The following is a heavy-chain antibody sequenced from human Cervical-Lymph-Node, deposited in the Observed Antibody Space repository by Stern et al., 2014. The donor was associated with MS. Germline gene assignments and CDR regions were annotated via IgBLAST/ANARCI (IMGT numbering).Heavy chain of an antibody. CDR1: GFSLVTSGVR. CDR3: ARMMGSGYRHYFDY. D-gene: IGHD3-3*01. CDR2: IDWNDQK. Sequence: QVTLKESGPALVKPTQTLTLTCTFSGFSLVTSGVRVSWIRQPPGKALEWLARIDWNDQKFYTTSLMTRLPISKDTPNNKWGPSLTNLDPVDTATYDCARMMGSGYRHYFDYWGQGTPVTVS. V-gene: IGHV2-70*04. J-gene: IGHJ4*02.